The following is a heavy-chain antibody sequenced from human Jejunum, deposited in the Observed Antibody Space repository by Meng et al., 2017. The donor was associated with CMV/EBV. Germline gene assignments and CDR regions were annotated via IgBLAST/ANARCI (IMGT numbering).Heavy chain of an antibody. V-gene: IGHV3-15*01. Sequence: SGFTFRDDWMTWVRQAPGKGLEWVGRIKSEGSGGTIDYAPPVESRFTISRDDSKNTLYLQMNSLKTEDTGVYYCTRGGPHGSYFDYWGQGALVTVS. J-gene: IGHJ4*02. CDR3: TRGGPHGSYFDY. D-gene: IGHD1-26*01. CDR2: IKSEGSGGTI. CDR1: GFTFRDDW.